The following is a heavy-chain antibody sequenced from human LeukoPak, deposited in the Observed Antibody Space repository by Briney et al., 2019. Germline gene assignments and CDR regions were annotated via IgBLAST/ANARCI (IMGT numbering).Heavy chain of an antibody. V-gene: IGHV1-2*02. D-gene: IGHD3-10*01. Sequence: ASVKVSCKASGYTFTGYYMHWVRQAPGQGLEWMGWINSNSGGTNYAQKFQGRVTMTRDTSISTAYMELSRLRSDDTAVYYCARPDYYGSGSQPIDYWGQGTLVTVSS. CDR1: GYTFTGYY. J-gene: IGHJ4*02. CDR3: ARPDYYGSGSQPIDY. CDR2: INSNSGGT.